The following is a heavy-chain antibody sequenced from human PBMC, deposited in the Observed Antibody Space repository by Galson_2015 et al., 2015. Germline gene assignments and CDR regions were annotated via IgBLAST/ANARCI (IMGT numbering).Heavy chain of an antibody. CDR3: ARGADFSSGYYFEH. J-gene: IGHJ4*02. V-gene: IGHV4-30-4*01. CDR1: GGAINRGGYY. CDR2: VYYSGST. D-gene: IGHD3-3*01. Sequence: TLSLTCTVSGGAINRGGYYCSWIRQSPGKGLEWIGFVYYSGSTYYNPSLRSRLTISSDTSKNQFSLRLTSVTAADTAVYFCARGADFSSGYYFEHWGQGALVTVSS.